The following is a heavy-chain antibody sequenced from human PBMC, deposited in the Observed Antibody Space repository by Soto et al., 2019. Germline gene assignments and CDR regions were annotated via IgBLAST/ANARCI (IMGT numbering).Heavy chain of an antibody. Sequence: PSETLSLTCTVSGGSISTYYWSWIRQSPGKGLEWIGYIYYSGGNNYNPSLKSRVTISVDTSKNQVSLKLSSVTAADTAVYYFAGLYDNSGYYGYWGQGTLVTVSS. V-gene: IGHV4-59*01. CDR1: GGSISTYY. J-gene: IGHJ4*02. CDR3: AGLYDNSGYYGY. D-gene: IGHD3-22*01. CDR2: IYYSGGN.